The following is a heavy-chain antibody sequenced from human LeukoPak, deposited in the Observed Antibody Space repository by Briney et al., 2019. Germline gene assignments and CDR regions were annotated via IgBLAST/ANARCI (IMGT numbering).Heavy chain of an antibody. CDR2: IYQSGST. J-gene: IGHJ6*02. Sequence: SETLSLTCTVSGGXISSGAYYWVWIRQPPGKGLEWIGSIYQSGSTYYNPPLRSRVTISVVTSQNQLSLKLTSVTAADTAVYYCARRGTGPTYYGMNVWGQGTTVTVSS. CDR1: GGXISSGAYY. CDR3: ARRGTGPTYYGMNV. V-gene: IGHV4-39*01. D-gene: IGHD1-7*01.